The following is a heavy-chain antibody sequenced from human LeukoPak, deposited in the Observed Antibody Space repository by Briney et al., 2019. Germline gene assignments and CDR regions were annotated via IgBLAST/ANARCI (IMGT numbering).Heavy chain of an antibody. CDR2: ISSGSSTT. Sequence: GGSLRLSCAASGFTFSPLGMNWVRQAPGRGLEWVSYISSGSSTTYYADSVKGRFTISRDNAKNSLYLQMNSLRAEDTAVYYCAREKLPETSYYYYYGMDVWGQGTTVTVSS. D-gene: IGHD1-1*01. CDR1: GFTFSPLG. V-gene: IGHV3-48*01. CDR3: AREKLPETSYYYYYGMDV. J-gene: IGHJ6*02.